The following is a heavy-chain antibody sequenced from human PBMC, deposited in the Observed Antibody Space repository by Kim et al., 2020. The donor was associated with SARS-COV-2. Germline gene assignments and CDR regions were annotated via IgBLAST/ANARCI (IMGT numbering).Heavy chain of an antibody. Sequence: GGSLRLSCAASGFTFSSYAMHWVRQAPGKGLEWVAVISYDGSNKYYADSVKGRFTISRDNSKNTLYLQMNSLRAEDTAVYYCARDQAYYYDSSGGDYWG. J-gene: IGHJ4*01. D-gene: IGHD3-22*01. CDR1: GFTFSSYA. CDR2: ISYDGSNK. CDR3: ARDQAYYYDSSGGDY. V-gene: IGHV3-30*04.